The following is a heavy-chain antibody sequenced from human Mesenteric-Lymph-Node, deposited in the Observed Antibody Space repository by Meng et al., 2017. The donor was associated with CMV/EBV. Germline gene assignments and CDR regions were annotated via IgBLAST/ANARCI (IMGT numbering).Heavy chain of an antibody. J-gene: IGHJ6*02. Sequence: GESLKISYAASEFTFSNYWMSWVRQAPGKGLEWVANIKPDGSEKYYVDSVRGRFTISRDNAKKSLYLQMNSLRAEDMAVYYCARVHSSSSISGDYYYGLDVWGQGTTVTVS. D-gene: IGHD6-6*01. V-gene: IGHV3-7*01. CDR1: EFTFSNYW. CDR2: IKPDGSEK. CDR3: ARVHSSSSISGDYYYGLDV.